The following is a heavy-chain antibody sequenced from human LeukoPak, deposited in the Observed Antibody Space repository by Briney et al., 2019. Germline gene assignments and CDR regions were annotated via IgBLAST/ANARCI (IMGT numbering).Heavy chain of an antibody. V-gene: IGHV3-21*01. Sequence: GGSLRLSCAASGFTFSSYSMNWVRQAPGKGLEWVSSISSSSSYIYYADSVKGRFTVSRDNAKNSLYLQMNSLRAEDTAVYYCARDPRAAGNSAFDIWGQGTMVTVSS. CDR1: GFTFSSYS. CDR2: ISSSSSYI. D-gene: IGHD6-13*01. J-gene: IGHJ3*02. CDR3: ARDPRAAGNSAFDI.